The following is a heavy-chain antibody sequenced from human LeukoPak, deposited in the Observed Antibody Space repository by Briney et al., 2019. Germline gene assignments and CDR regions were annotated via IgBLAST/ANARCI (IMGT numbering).Heavy chain of an antibody. CDR3: ARDIPVVGATGGFDY. J-gene: IGHJ4*02. V-gene: IGHV1-46*01. D-gene: IGHD1-26*01. CDR1: GYTFTSYY. CDR2: INPSGGST. Sequence: ASVKVSCKASGYTFTSYYMHWVRQAPGQGREWMGIINPSGGSTSYAQKFQGRVTMTRDTSTSTVYMELSSLRSEDTAVYYCARDIPVVGATGGFDYWGQGTLVTVSS.